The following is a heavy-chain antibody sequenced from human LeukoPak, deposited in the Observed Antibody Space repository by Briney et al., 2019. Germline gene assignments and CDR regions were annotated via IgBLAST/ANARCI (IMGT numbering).Heavy chain of an antibody. D-gene: IGHD6-19*01. V-gene: IGHV4-59*02. CDR2: IYYSGST. J-gene: IGHJ4*02. CDR3: ARVRAVADLYYFDY. CDR1: GGSVSSYY. Sequence: SETLSLTCTVSGGSVSSYYWSWIRQPPGKGLEWIGYIYYSGSTNYNPSLKSRVTISVDTSKNQFSLKLSSVTAADTAVYYCARVRAVADLYYFDYGGQGTLVTVSS.